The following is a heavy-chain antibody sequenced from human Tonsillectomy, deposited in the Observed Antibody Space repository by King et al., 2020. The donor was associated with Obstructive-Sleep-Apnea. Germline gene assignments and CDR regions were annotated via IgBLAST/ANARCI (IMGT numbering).Heavy chain of an antibody. J-gene: IGHJ4*02. V-gene: IGHV1-8*01. CDR3: ARVGRYGDYFDY. CDR1: GYTFTSYD. Sequence: QLVQSGAEVKKPGASAKVSCKASGYTFTSYDVNWVRQATGQGLEWMGWMNPNSGNTGYEQKFQGRVTMTRNTSISTAYMELSSLRSEDTAVYYCARVGRYGDYFDYWGQGTLVTVSS. D-gene: IGHD4-17*01. CDR2: MNPNSGNT.